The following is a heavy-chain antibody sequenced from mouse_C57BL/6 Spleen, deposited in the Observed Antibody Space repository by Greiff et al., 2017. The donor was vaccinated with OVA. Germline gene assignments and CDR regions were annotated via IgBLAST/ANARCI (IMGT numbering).Heavy chain of an antibody. J-gene: IGHJ4*01. V-gene: IGHV5-17*01. Sequence: EVKLQESGGGLVKPGGSLKLSCAASGFTFSDYGMHWVRQAPEKGLEWVAYISSGSSTIYYADTVKGRFTISRDNAKITLFLQMTSLRSEDTAMYYCARGEIYYDYDNYAMDYWGQGTSVTVSS. CDR3: ARGEIYYDYDNYAMDY. CDR2: ISSGSSTI. D-gene: IGHD2-4*01. CDR1: GFTFSDYG.